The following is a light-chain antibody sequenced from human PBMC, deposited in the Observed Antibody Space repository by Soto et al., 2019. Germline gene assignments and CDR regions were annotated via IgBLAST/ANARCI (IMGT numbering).Light chain of an antibody. Sequence: IVLTQSPGTLSLSPGERGALSCRASQSVSSNYVAWYQQKPGQAPRLLISGASNRATGTPDRFRGSGSGTDFTLTIPRLEPEDFAVYYCHQYGSAPWTFGQGTKVDIK. CDR3: HQYGSAPWT. V-gene: IGKV3-20*01. J-gene: IGKJ1*01. CDR1: QSVSSNY. CDR2: GAS.